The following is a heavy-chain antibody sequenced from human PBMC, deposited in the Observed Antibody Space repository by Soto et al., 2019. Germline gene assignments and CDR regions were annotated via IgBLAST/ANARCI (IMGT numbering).Heavy chain of an antibody. CDR3: ARGSQSYSSSFAFDY. J-gene: IGHJ4*02. CDR2: IIPIFGTA. CDR1: GGTFSSYA. D-gene: IGHD6-6*01. Sequence: SVKVSCKXSGGTFSSYAISWVRQAPGQGLEWMGGIIPIFGTANYAQKFQGRVTITADESTSTAYMELSSLRSEDTAVYYCARGSQSYSSSFAFDYWGQGTLVTVSS. V-gene: IGHV1-69*13.